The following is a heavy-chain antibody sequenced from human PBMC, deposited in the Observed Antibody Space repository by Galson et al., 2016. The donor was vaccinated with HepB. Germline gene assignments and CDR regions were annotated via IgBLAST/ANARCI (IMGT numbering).Heavy chain of an antibody. Sequence: SETLSLTCAVSGGSFSNYYWSWIRQVPGKGLGWIGEINRSGNKNYNTSLMRRVDLSVDTSKTQFSLELTSVTAADSGVYYCARGYFGILAVAGWYFDYWGRGTLVTVSP. CDR1: GGSFSNYY. D-gene: IGHD6-19*01. J-gene: IGHJ2*01. CDR2: INRSGNK. CDR3: ARGYFGILAVAGWYFDY. V-gene: IGHV4-34*01.